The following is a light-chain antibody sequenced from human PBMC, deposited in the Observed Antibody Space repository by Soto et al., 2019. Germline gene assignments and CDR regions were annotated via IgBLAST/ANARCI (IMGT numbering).Light chain of an antibody. CDR1: NSNIGAGYD. CDR2: GNN. Sequence: QSVLTQPPSVSGAPRQRVTISCTGSNSNIGAGYDVHWYQQLPGTAPKLLIYGNNNRPSGVPDRFSGSKSGTSASLAITGLQAEDEADYYCQSYDSSLSGYVFGTGTKLTVL. CDR3: QSYDSSLSGYV. J-gene: IGLJ1*01. V-gene: IGLV1-40*01.